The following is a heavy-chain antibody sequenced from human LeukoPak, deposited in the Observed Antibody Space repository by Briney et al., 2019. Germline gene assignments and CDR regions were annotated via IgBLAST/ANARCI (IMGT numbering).Heavy chain of an antibody. CDR3: ARGRVLMVYATLGAGAFDI. J-gene: IGHJ3*02. Sequence: SETLSLTCTVSGGSISSYYWSWIRQPAGKGLEWIGRIYTSGSTNYNPSLKSRVTMSVDTSKNQFSLKLSSVTAADTAVYYCARGRVLMVYATLGAGAFDIWGQGTMVTVSS. CDR1: GGSISSYY. CDR2: IYTSGST. V-gene: IGHV4-4*07. D-gene: IGHD2-8*01.